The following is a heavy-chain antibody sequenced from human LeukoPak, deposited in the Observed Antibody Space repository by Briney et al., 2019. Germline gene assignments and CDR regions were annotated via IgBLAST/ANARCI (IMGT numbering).Heavy chain of an antibody. J-gene: IGHJ5*02. V-gene: IGHV4-34*01. CDR2: INHSGST. CDR3: ASELLWFGTHNWFDP. CDR1: GGSFSGYY. D-gene: IGHD3-10*01. Sequence: SETLSLTCAVYGGSFSGYYWSWIRQPPGKGLEWIGEINHSGSTNYNPSLKSRVTISVDTSKNQLSLKLSSVTAADTAVYYCASELLWFGTHNWFDPWGQGTLVTVSS.